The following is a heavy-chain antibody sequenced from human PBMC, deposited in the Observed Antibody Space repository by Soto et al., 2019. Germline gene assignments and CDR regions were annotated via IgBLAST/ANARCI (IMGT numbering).Heavy chain of an antibody. CDR1: GFTFSDYG. V-gene: IGHV3-23*01. CDR3: AKTFGSNWLPEY. CDR2: ISGSAGNT. Sequence: EVQLLESGGGLVQPGGSLRLSCAASGFTFSDYGMNWVRQAPGKGLEWVAAISGSAGNTYYADSVKGRFSTSRDNSKSTLYLDMNTLRVEDTAIYSCAKTFGSNWLPEYWGQGTLVTVSS. D-gene: IGHD6-13*01. J-gene: IGHJ4*02.